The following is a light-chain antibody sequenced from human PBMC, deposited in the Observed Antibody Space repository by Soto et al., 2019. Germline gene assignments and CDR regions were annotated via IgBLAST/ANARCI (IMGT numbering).Light chain of an antibody. CDR2: EVS. V-gene: IGLV2-8*01. CDR1: NSDVGAYNY. CDR3: SSYAGSGIWV. Sequence: QSVLTQPPSASGSPGQSVAISCTGSNSDVGAYNYVSWYQQHPGKAPKLVISEVSKRPSGVPDRFSGSKSGNTASLTVSGLQAEDEADYYCSSYAGSGIWVFGGGTKVTVL. J-gene: IGLJ3*02.